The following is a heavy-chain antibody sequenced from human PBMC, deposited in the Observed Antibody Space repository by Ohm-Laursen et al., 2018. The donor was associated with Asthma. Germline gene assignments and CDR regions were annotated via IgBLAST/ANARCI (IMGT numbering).Heavy chain of an antibody. D-gene: IGHD2-2*01. CDR1: GYSFSLYR. V-gene: IGHV3-21*01. CDR2: ISTASTFI. Sequence: SLRLSCAASGYSFSLYRIHWIRQAPGKGMEWVASISTASTFIYYADSVRGRFTISRDNSKNTLYLQMNSLRAEDTAVYYCASIGYCSSTSCRNYYYYYGMDVWGQGTTVTVSS. CDR3: ASIGYCSSTSCRNYYYYYGMDV. J-gene: IGHJ6*02.